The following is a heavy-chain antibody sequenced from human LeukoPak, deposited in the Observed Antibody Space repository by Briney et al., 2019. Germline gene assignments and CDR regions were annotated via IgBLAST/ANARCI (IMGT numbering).Heavy chain of an antibody. CDR2: ISYDGSNK. V-gene: IGHV3-30*18. J-gene: IGHJ4*02. Sequence: SGGSLRLSCAASGFSLSTYDMHWVRQAPGKGLEWVAVISYDGSNKYYADSVKGRFTISRDNSKNTLYLQMNSLRAEDTAVYYCAKGDDSGIAYWGQGTLVTVSS. CDR3: AKGDDSGIAY. CDR1: GFSLSTYD. D-gene: IGHD3-22*01.